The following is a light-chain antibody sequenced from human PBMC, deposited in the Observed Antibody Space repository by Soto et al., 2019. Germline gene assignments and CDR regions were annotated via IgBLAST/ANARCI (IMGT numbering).Light chain of an antibody. CDR3: QQNDNLPPT. CDR2: DAS. V-gene: IGKV1-33*01. J-gene: IGKJ2*01. Sequence: DIQMTQSPSSLSASVGDRVTITYQASQDISNYLNWYQQKPGKAPKLLIYDASNLETGVPSRFSGSGSGTDFTFTISSLQPEDIATYYCQQNDNLPPTFGQGTKLEIK. CDR1: QDISNY.